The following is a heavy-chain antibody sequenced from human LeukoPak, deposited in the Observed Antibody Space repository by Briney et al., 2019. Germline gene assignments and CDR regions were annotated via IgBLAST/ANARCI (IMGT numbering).Heavy chain of an antibody. Sequence: ASVKVSCKASGYTFTGYYMHWVRQAPGQGLEWMGWINPNSGGTNYAQKFQGRVTMTRDTSISTAYLQWSSLKASDTAMYYCARRSLGELLNGFDYWGQGTLVTVSS. CDR3: ARRSLGELLNGFDY. CDR1: GYTFTGYY. D-gene: IGHD3-10*01. J-gene: IGHJ4*02. V-gene: IGHV1-2*02. CDR2: INPNSGGT.